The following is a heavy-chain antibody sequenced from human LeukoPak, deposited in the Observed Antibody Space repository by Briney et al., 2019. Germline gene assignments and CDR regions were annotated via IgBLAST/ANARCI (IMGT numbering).Heavy chain of an antibody. CDR2: IYYSGST. J-gene: IGHJ4*02. Sequence: SETLSLTCAVYGGSFSGYYWSWIRQPPGKGLEWIGSIYYSGSTYYNPSLKSRVTISVDTSKNQFSLKLSSVTAADTAVYYCARHYSVRITMVRGVTMYYFDYWGQGTLVTVSS. CDR3: ARHYSVRITMVRGVTMYYFDY. D-gene: IGHD3-10*01. V-gene: IGHV4-34*01. CDR1: GGSFSGYY.